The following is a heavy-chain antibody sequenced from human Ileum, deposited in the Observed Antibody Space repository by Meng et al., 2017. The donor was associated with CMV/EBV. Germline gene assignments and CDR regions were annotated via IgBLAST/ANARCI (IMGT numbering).Heavy chain of an antibody. Sequence: CVDSGSPFSRYWMHWVRQAPGKGLVWVSHISTAGDSTTYADSVKGRFTISRDNAKNTLYLQMNSLRVDDTAVYYCARGARWGAGFDYWGQGTLVTVSS. CDR2: ISTAGDST. CDR3: ARGARWGAGFDY. V-gene: IGHV3-74*03. CDR1: GSPFSRYW. D-gene: IGHD4-23*01. J-gene: IGHJ4*02.